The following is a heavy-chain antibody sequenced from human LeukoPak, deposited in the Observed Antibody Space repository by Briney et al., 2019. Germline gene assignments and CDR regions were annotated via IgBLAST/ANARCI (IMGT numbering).Heavy chain of an antibody. CDR3: ARSVVPASAWFAP. J-gene: IGHJ5*02. CDR2: ITGGSNYM. D-gene: IGHD2-2*01. CDR1: GLPFSSYT. Sequence: PGGSLRLSCAASGLPFSSYTMNWVRQAPGRGREWVSSITGGSNYMYYRDSVKGRFTISRDNARNSLYLGMNSLRADDTAMYFCARSVVPASAWFAPWGQGTLVTVSS. V-gene: IGHV3-21*01.